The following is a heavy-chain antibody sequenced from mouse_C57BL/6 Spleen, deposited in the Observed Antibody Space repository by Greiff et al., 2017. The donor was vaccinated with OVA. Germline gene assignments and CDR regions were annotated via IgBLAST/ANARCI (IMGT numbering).Heavy chain of an antibody. D-gene: IGHD2-3*01. CDR2: IDPSDSET. CDR3: ARCDDGYWYFDV. V-gene: IGHV1-52*01. Sequence: VQLQQSGAELVRPGSSVKLSCKASGYTFTSYWMHWVKQRPIQGLEWIGNIDPSDSETHYNQKFKDKATLTVDKSSSTAYMQLSSLTSEDSAVYYCARCDDGYWYFDVWGTGTTVTVSS. J-gene: IGHJ1*03. CDR1: GYTFTSYW.